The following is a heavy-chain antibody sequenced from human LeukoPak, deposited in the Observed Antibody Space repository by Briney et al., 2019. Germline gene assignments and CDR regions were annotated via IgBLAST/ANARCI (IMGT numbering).Heavy chain of an antibody. CDR2: IYTSGST. V-gene: IGHV4-4*07. J-gene: IGHJ4*02. CDR3: ARDPGYYYDSSGPYYFDY. D-gene: IGHD3-22*01. CDR1: GGSISSYY. Sequence: SETLSLTCTVSGGSISSYYWSWIRQPAGKGLEWIGRIYTSGSTNYNPSLKSRVTMSVDTSKNQFSLKLSSATAADTAVYYCARDPGYYYDSSGPYYFDYWGQGTLVTVSS.